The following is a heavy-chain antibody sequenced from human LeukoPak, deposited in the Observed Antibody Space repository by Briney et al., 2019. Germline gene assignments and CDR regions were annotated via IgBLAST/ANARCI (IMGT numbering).Heavy chain of an antibody. J-gene: IGHJ6*02. V-gene: IGHV3-23*01. Sequence: PGGSLRLSCAASGFTFSSYAMSWVRQAPGKGLEWVSAISGSGGSTYFADSVKGRFTISRDNSKNTLYLQMNSLRAEDTAVYYCARDKAFLTGYYLHYYYYGMDVWGQGTTVTVSS. D-gene: IGHD3-9*01. CDR1: GFTFSSYA. CDR3: ARDKAFLTGYYLHYYYYGMDV. CDR2: ISGSGGST.